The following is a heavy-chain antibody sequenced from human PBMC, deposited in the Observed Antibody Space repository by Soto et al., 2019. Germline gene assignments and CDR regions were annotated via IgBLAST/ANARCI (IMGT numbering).Heavy chain of an antibody. J-gene: IGHJ3*01. D-gene: IGHD3-10*01. V-gene: IGHV3-23*01. CDR1: GFSLTTYA. Sequence: EVQLLESGGGLVQRGGSLRLSCAVSGFSLTTYAMSWVRQAPGKGLEWVSEVSASGRSTTYADSVKGRFTTSKDTSKKTMSLQMNSLRVDDTAVYYCAKVWFGESDGFDVWGRGTMVRVSS. CDR3: AKVWFGESDGFDV. CDR2: VSASGRST.